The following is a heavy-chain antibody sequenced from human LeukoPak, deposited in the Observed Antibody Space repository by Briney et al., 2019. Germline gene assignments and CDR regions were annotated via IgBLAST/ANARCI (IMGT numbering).Heavy chain of an antibody. V-gene: IGHV3-7*01. CDR3: ARDMGSSWYFSRNWFDP. Sequence: GGSLRLSCAASGFTFSSYWMSWVRQAPGKGLEWVANIKQDGSEKYYVDSVKGRFTISRDNAKNSLYLQMNSLRAEDTAVYYCARDMGSSWYFSRNWFDPWGQGTLVTVSS. CDR2: IKQDGSEK. D-gene: IGHD6-13*01. J-gene: IGHJ5*02. CDR1: GFTFSSYW.